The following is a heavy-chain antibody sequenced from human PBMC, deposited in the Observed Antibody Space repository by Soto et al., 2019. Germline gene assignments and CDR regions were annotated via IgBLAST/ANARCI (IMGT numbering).Heavy chain of an antibody. D-gene: IGHD6-6*01. CDR2: IIPIFGTA. V-gene: IGHV1-69*06. J-gene: IGHJ5*02. CDR3: ARAKTKYSSSSSGNWFDP. Sequence: VQLVQSGAEVKKPGSSVKVSCKASGGTFSSYAISWVRQAPGQGLEWMGVIIPIFGTANYAQKFQGRVTITADKSTSTAYMELSSLRSEDTAVYYGARAKTKYSSSSSGNWFDPWGQGTLVTVSA. CDR1: GGTFSSYA.